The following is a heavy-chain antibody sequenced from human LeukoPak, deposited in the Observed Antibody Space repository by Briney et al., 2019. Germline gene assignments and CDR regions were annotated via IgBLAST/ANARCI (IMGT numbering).Heavy chain of an antibody. J-gene: IGHJ6*03. V-gene: IGHV3-30*04. CDR2: ISYDGSNK. Sequence: GGSLRLSCAASGFTFSSYAMHWVRQAPGKGLEWVAVISYDGSNKYYADSVKGRFTISRDNSKNTLYLQMNSLRAEDTAVYYCAREIGGGSYYYYYYYMDVWGKGTTVTVSS. CDR1: GFTFSSYA. D-gene: IGHD1-26*01. CDR3: AREIGGGSYYYYYYYMDV.